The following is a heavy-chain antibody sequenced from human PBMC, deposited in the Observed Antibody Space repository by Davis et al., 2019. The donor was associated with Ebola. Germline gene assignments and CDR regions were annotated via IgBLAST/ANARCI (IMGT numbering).Heavy chain of an antibody. CDR3: AREYCTNGVCYGDAFDI. D-gene: IGHD2-8*01. CDR1: GFTFSSYA. V-gene: IGHV3-30-3*01. J-gene: IGHJ3*02. Sequence: GESLKISCAASGFTFSSYAMHWVRQAPGKGLEWVAVISYDGSNKYYADSVKGRFTISRDNSKNTLYLQMNSLRAEDTAVYYCAREYCTNGVCYGDAFDIWGQGTMVTVSS. CDR2: ISYDGSNK.